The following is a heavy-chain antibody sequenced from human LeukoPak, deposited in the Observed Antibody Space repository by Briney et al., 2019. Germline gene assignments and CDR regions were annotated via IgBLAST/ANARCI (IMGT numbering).Heavy chain of an antibody. CDR1: GGSISSSSYY. CDR3: ARHWYYYGSGSLNWFDP. D-gene: IGHD3-10*01. J-gene: IGHJ5*02. CDR2: IYYSGST. Sequence: SETLSLTCTVSGGSISSSSYYWGWIRQPPGKGLEWIGSIYYSGSTYYNPSLKSRVTISVDTSKNQFSLKLSFVTAADTAAYYCARHWYYYGSGSLNWFDPWGQGTLVTVSS. V-gene: IGHV4-39*01.